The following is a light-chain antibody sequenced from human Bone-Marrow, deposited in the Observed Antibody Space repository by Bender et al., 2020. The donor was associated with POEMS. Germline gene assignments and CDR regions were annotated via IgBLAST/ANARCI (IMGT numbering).Light chain of an antibody. CDR1: SSDVGGYNY. V-gene: IGLV2-8*01. Sequence: QSALTQPPSASGSPGQSVTISCTGTSSDVGGYNYVSWYQQYPGKAPNLMIYEVSKRPSGVPDRFSGSQSGNTASLTVSGLQAEDEADYVCSACAVADNDVFGTGTEVTVL. J-gene: IGLJ1*01. CDR2: EVS. CDR3: SACAVADNDV.